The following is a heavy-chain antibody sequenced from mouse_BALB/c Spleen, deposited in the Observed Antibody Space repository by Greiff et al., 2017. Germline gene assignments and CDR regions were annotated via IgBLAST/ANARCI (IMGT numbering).Heavy chain of an antibody. CDR2: INPSTGYT. J-gene: IGHJ3*01. V-gene: IGHV1-7*01. CDR3: AIYYGAY. Sequence: QVQLQQSGAELAKPGASVKMSCKASGYTFTSYWMHWVKQRPGQGLEWIGYINPSTGYTEYNQKFKDKATLTADKSSSTAYMQLSSLTSEDSAVYDCAIYYGAYWGQGTLVTVSA. D-gene: IGHD2-1*01. CDR1: GYTFTSYW.